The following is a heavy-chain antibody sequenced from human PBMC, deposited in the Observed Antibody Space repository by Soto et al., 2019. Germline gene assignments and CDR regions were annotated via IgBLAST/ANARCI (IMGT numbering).Heavy chain of an antibody. Sequence: EVQLVESGGGLVQPGGSLRLSCPASGFTFSRYAMNWVRQAPGKGLEWVSYINHDSGTIYYADSVKGRFTISRDYANNLLSLQMNSLRAEDTAVYYCAGDRGYTGYDFAYWGQGTLVTVSS. D-gene: IGHD5-12*01. CDR2: INHDSGTI. CDR3: AGDRGYTGYDFAY. J-gene: IGHJ4*02. CDR1: GFTFSRYA. V-gene: IGHV3-48*01.